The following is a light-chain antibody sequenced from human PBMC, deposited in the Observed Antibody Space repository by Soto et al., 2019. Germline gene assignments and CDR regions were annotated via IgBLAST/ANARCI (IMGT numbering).Light chain of an antibody. CDR1: QSIDSTH. CDR3: QQYSTSPGT. CDR2: DAS. Sequence: DIVLTQSPGTLSLSSGERSTLSYMVSQSIDSTHLVWYQQKPGQAPSLIIFDASSRATGIPDRFSGSGSGTDFTLTIRGLQPEDFAVYYCQQYSTSPGTFGQGTKVDIK. V-gene: IGKV3-20*01. J-gene: IGKJ1*01.